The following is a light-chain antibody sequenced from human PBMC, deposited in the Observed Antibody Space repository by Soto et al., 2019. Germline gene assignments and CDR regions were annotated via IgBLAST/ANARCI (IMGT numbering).Light chain of an antibody. CDR1: QSVSSY. Sequence: EIVLTQSPATLSLSPGETATLVCMASQSVSSYLAWYQQKPGQAPRLLIYDASNRATGIPARFSGSGSGTEFTLTISILQPDDFAVYYCQHYYYWPPWTFGQGTKVDIK. CDR3: QHYYYWPPWT. CDR2: DAS. V-gene: IGKV3-11*01. J-gene: IGKJ1*01.